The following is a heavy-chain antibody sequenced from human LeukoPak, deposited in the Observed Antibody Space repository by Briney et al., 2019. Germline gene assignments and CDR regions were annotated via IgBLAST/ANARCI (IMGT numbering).Heavy chain of an antibody. CDR2: ISGDGSST. V-gene: IGHV3-74*01. CDR1: GFSFSNSW. CDR3: AKGLSINWFDP. D-gene: IGHD2-2*02. J-gene: IGHJ5*02. Sequence: GGSLRLSCAASGFSFSNSWMHWVRQAPGKGLVCVSRISGDGSSTSYADSVKGRFTVSRDNAKNTLYLQMNSLRAEDTAVYYCAKGLSINWFDPWGQGTLVTVS.